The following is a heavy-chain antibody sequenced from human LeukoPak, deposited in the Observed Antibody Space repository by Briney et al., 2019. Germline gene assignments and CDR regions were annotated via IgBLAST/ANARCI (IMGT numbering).Heavy chain of an antibody. CDR3: ARDFGELLNPLDAFDI. J-gene: IGHJ3*02. CDR2: INGDGSTT. V-gene: IGHV3-74*01. D-gene: IGHD3-10*01. CDR1: GFTFSSYW. Sequence: RSGGSLRPSCAASGFTFSSYWMHWVRHAPGKGLVWVSHINGDGSTTTYADSVKGRFTISRDNAKNTLYLQMNSLRAEDTAVYYCARDFGELLNPLDAFDIWGQGTMVTVSS.